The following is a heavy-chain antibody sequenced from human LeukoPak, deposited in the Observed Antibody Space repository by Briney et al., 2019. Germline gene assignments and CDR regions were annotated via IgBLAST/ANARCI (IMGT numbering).Heavy chain of an antibody. J-gene: IGHJ3*02. V-gene: IGHV2-5*02. CDR1: GFSLSTSGVG. CDR2: IYWDDDK. D-gene: IGHD3-3*01. CDR3: AHRHPYYDFWSGYYTGAFDI. Sequence: SGPTLVKPTQALTLTCTFSGFSLSTSGVGVGWIRQPPGKALEWLALIYWDDDKRYSPSLKSRLTITKDTSKNQVVLTMTNMDPVDTATYYCAHRHPYYDFWSGYYTGAFDIWGQGTMVTVSS.